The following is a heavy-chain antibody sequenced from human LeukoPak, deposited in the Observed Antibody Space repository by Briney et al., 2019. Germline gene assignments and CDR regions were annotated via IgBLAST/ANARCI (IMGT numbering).Heavy chain of an antibody. CDR2: ISYDGSNK. V-gene: IGHV3-30*03. J-gene: IGHJ4*02. D-gene: IGHD6-13*01. CDR3: ASGEQQQVVGGIDY. CDR1: GFTFSNYG. Sequence: GGSLRLSCAASGFTFSNYGMHWVRQAPGKGLEGVAVISYDGSNKYYADSVKGRFTISRDNSMNTLSLQMNTLRADDTAVYYCASGEQQQVVGGIDYWGQGTLVTVSS.